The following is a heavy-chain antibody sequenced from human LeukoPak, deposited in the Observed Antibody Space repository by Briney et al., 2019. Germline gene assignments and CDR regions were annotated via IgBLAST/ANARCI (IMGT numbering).Heavy chain of an antibody. CDR1: GFTFSSYA. J-gene: IGHJ4*02. CDR2: ISGSGGST. Sequence: PGGSLRLSCAASGFTFSSYAMSWVRQAPGKGLEWVSAISGSGGSTYYADSVKGRFTISRDNSKNTLYLQMNSLRAGDTAVYYCAKAPYYDILTGYFEYWGQGTLVTVSS. CDR3: AKAPYYDILTGYFEY. V-gene: IGHV3-23*01. D-gene: IGHD3-9*01.